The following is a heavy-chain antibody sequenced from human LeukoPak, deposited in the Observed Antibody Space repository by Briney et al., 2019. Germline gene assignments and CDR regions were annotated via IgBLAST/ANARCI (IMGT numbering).Heavy chain of an antibody. V-gene: IGHV3-48*01. CDR2: ISSSSSTI. D-gene: IGHD2-21*01. CDR3: ARDSFQYYGGYPTWAEG. J-gene: IGHJ4*02. CDR1: GFTFTSYS. Sequence: PGRSMRLSCAASGFTFTSYSMNWVRQVPGNGLEWVSYISSSSSTIYYADSVKGRFTISRDNAKNSLYLQMNSLRAEDTAVYYCARDSFQYYGGYPTWAEGWGQGTLVTVSS.